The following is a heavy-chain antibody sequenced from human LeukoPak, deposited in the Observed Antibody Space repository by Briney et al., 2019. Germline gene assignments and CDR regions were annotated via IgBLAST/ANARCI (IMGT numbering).Heavy chain of an antibody. CDR2: VHLSGRT. CDR3: AREGGPYRPLDY. V-gene: IGHV4-4*02. Sequence: NSSETLSLTCGVSGGSISSTNWWTWVRQPPGEGLEWIGEVHLSGRTNYNPSLKSRVTMSVDMSENHISPKLTSVTAADTAVYYCAREGGPYRPLDYSGQGTLVTVSS. CDR1: GGSISSTNW. J-gene: IGHJ4*02.